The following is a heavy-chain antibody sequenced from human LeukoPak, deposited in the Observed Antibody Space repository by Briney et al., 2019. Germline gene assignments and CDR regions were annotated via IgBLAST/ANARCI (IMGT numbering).Heavy chain of an antibody. CDR2: ISNSGITI. CDR1: GFNLSNYE. Sequence: GGSLRLSCAASGFNLSNYEMNWVRQAPGKGLEWVSYISNSGITIDYVDSVKGRFTISRDNVKNSLYLQMSSLRAEDTAVYYCGATDYWGQGTLVTVSA. V-gene: IGHV3-48*03. J-gene: IGHJ4*02. CDR3: GATDY.